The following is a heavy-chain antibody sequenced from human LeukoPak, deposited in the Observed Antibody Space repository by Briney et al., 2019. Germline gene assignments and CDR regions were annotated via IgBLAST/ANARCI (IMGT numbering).Heavy chain of an antibody. CDR2: MNPNSGNT. CDR1: GYTFTSYD. J-gene: IGHJ6*04. D-gene: IGHD3-3*01. V-gene: IGHV1-8*01. Sequence: ASVKVSCKASGYTFTSYDINWVRQATGQGLEWMGWMNPNSGNTGYAQKFQGRVTMTRNTSISTSYMELSRLRSEDTAVYYCARDSVTIFGVVAPLDVWGKGTTVTVSS. CDR3: ARDSVTIFGVVAPLDV.